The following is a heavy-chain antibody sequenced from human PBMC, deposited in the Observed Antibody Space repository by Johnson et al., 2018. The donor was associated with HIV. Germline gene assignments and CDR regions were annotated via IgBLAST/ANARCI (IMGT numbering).Heavy chain of an antibody. CDR1: GFTFSNAW. Sequence: VQLVESWGGLVKPGGSLRVSCAASGFTFSNAWMNWVRQAPGKGLEWVGRIRSKTDGGTTEYAAPVKGRFTISRDDSKNTLYLQMNSLKTEDTAVYYCSTDVTDTVTTYYNAFDVWGQGTMVTVSS. CDR3: STDVTDTVTTYYNAFDV. J-gene: IGHJ3*01. D-gene: IGHD4-11*01. V-gene: IGHV3-15*01. CDR2: IRSKTDGGTT.